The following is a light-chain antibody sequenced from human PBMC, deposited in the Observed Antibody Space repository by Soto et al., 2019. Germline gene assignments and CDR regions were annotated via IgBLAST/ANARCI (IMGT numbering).Light chain of an antibody. CDR3: NSFRVSHLYV. Sequence: QSVLSQPASVSGSPGQTITISCTGTSTEVGGYNAVSWYQHHPGKAPKLIIYEVTHRPSGVSDRFSASKSGNTASLTISGLQAEDEADYYCNSFRVSHLYVFGTGTKVTVL. CDR2: EVT. J-gene: IGLJ1*01. V-gene: IGLV2-14*01. CDR1: STEVGGYNA.